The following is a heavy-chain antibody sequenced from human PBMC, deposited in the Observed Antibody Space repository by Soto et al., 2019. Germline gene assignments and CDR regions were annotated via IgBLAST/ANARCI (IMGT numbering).Heavy chain of an antibody. CDR2: ISGSGGST. D-gene: IGHD6-13*01. CDR3: EKDGSQSDTSRRYY. CDR1: GFTFSSYA. Sequence: PGGSLRLSCAASGFTFSSYAMNWVRQAPGKGLEWVSSISGSGGSTHYADSVKGRFTISRDNSKNTLYLQMNSLRAEDTDVYYCEKDGSQSDTSRRYYWGQGTLVTVSS. J-gene: IGHJ4*02. V-gene: IGHV3-23*01.